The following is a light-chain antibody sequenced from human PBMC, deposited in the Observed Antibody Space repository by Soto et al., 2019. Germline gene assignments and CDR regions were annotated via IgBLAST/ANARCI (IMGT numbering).Light chain of an antibody. J-gene: IGLJ1*01. CDR3: SSFTTSSTLV. Sequence: SYELTQPPSVSVAPGQTARITCGGTNIGRKSVHWYQQKPGQAPVVVVYDDRDRPSGIPERFSGSNSGNTASLSISGLQTEDEANYYCSSFTTSSTLVFGTGTKVTVL. CDR1: NIGRKS. V-gene: IGLV3-21*02. CDR2: DDR.